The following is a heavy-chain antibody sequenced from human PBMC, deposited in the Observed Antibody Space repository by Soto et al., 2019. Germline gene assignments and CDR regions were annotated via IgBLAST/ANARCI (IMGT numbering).Heavy chain of an antibody. J-gene: IGHJ4*02. CDR1: GFTFSTYA. CDR2: ISGSGGST. Sequence: GGSLRLSCAASGFTFSTYAMNWVRQAPGKGLEWVSAISGSGGSTYYADSVKGRFTISRDNSKNTLYLQMNSLRAEGTAVYYCAKSVGSSSWYKFDYWGQGTLVTVSS. D-gene: IGHD6-13*01. CDR3: AKSVGSSSWYKFDY. V-gene: IGHV3-23*01.